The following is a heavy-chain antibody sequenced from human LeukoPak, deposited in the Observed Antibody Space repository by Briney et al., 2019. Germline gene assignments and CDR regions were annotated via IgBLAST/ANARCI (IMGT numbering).Heavy chain of an antibody. CDR2: IYDSGST. V-gene: IGHV4-30-4*01. Sequence: PSETLSLTCTVSGASIRSGDYYWSWIRQPPGKGLEWIGYIYDSGSTYYNPSLKSRITISVDTSENRFSLKLSSVTATDTAVYYCARDSGYRAYWYFDLWGRGTLVTVSS. CDR1: GASIRSGDYY. CDR3: ARDSGYRAYWYFDL. D-gene: IGHD3-10*01. J-gene: IGHJ2*01.